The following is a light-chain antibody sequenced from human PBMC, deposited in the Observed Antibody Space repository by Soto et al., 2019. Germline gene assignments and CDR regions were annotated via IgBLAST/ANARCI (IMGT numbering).Light chain of an antibody. Sequence: QSALTQPASVSGSPGQSMTISCTGTSSDVGGYNYVSWYQQHPGKAPKLMIYDVSNRPSGVSNRFSGSKSGNTASLTISGLQAEDEADYYCSSYTSSSTFFGGGTKLTVL. J-gene: IGLJ2*01. CDR2: DVS. CDR3: SSYTSSSTF. V-gene: IGLV2-14*01. CDR1: SSDVGGYNY.